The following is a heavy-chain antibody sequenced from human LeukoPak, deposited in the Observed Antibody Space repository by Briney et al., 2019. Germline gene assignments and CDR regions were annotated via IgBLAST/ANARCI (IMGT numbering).Heavy chain of an antibody. D-gene: IGHD2-15*01. Sequence: PSETLSLTCTVSGGSISSHYWSWIRQPPGKGLEWIGYMYYNGSMNYNPSLKSRVTISADTSKNQFSLKLSSVTAADTAVYYCARVSFFRWAATRPSYYYYYMDVWGKGTTVTISS. CDR1: GGSISSHY. CDR2: MYYNGSM. CDR3: ARVSFFRWAATRPSYYYYYMDV. V-gene: IGHV4-59*11. J-gene: IGHJ6*03.